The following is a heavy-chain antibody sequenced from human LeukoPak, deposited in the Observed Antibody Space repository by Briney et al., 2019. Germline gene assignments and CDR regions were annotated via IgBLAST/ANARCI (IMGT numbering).Heavy chain of an antibody. CDR1: GYSFTSYC. V-gene: IGHV5-51*01. J-gene: IGHJ6*02. Sequence: GESLKISCKDSGYSFTSYCIGWVRQMPGKGLEWIWIIYPGDSDTRYSPSFQGQVTISADKSISTAYLQLSSLKASDTAMYYCARHGYQSIAAAGTRIDYYYGMDVWGQGTTVTVSS. D-gene: IGHD6-13*01. CDR3: ARHGYQSIAAAGTRIDYYYGMDV. CDR2: IYPGDSDT.